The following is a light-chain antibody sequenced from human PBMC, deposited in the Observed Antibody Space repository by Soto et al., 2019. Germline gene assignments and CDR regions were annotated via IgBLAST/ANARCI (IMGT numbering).Light chain of an antibody. CDR1: ASDIGGYI. J-gene: IGLJ1*01. CDR2: DVN. CDR3: SAHGGTNPYV. V-gene: IGLV2-8*01. Sequence: QSALTQPPSASGSPGQSVAISCTGTASDIGGYIVSWYQQHPGKAPKLLIYDVNKRPSGVPDRFSGSKSGNTASLTVSGLQAEDEAEYYCSAHGGTNPYVFGTGTKLTVL.